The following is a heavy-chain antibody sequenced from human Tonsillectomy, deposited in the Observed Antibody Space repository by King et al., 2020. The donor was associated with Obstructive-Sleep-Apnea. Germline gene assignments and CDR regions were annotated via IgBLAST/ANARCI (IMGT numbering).Heavy chain of an antibody. CDR1: GFIFSDYY. CDR3: ARDKGVNGMDV. Sequence: VQLVESGGDLVKPGGFLRLSCAASGFIFSDYYMTWIRQAPGKGLEWVSYISSSGSTTTYSDSVKGRVTISRDNAKNSLYLQMNSLRAEDTAVYYCARDKGVNGMDVWGQGTTVTVSS. J-gene: IGHJ6*02. D-gene: IGHD2-21*01. CDR2: ISSSGSTT. V-gene: IGHV3-11*01.